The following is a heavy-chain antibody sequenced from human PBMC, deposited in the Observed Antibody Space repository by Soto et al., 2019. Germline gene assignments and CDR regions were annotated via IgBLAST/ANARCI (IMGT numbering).Heavy chain of an antibody. CDR2: IYYSGST. CDR1: GDSVISATYY. CDR3: ARVIVVVPAAIRAVAFDI. D-gene: IGHD2-2*02. J-gene: IGHJ3*02. V-gene: IGHV4-30-4*08. Sequence: PSETLSLTCTVSGDSVISATYYWSWIRQPPGKGLEWIGYIYYSGSTYYNPSLKSRVTISVDTSKNQFSLKLSSVTAADTAVYYCARVIVVVPAAIRAVAFDIWGQGTMVTVSS.